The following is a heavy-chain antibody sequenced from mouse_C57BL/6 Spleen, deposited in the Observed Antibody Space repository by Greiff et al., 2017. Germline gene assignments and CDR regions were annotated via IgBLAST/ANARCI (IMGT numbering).Heavy chain of an antibody. D-gene: IGHD2-4*01. J-gene: IGHJ4*01. CDR1: GYTFTEYT. Sequence: VKVVESGAELVKPGASVKLSCKASGYTFTEYTIHWVKQRSGQGLEWIGWFYPGSGSIKYNEKFKDKATLTADKSSSTVYMELSRLTSEDSAVYFCARQKEGLYYYAMDYWGQGTSVTVSS. CDR2: FYPGSGSI. CDR3: ARQKEGLYYYAMDY. V-gene: IGHV1-62-2*01.